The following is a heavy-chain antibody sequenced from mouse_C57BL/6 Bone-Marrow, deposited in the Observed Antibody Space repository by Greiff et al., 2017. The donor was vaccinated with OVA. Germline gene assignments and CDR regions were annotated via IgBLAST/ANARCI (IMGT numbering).Heavy chain of an antibody. CDR2: ISSGGSYT. D-gene: IGHD1-1*01. CDR3: ARAFYGCDWSFDV. CDR1: GFTFSSYG. Sequence: EVKLVESGGDLVKPGGSLKLSCAASGFTFSSYGMSWVRQTPDKRLEWVATISSGGSYTYYPDSVKGRFTISRDNAKNTLYLQMSSLKSEDTAMYYCARAFYGCDWSFDVWGTGTTVTVSS. V-gene: IGHV5-6*01. J-gene: IGHJ1*03.